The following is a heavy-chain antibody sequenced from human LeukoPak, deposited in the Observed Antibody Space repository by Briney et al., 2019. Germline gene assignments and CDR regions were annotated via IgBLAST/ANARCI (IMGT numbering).Heavy chain of an antibody. CDR1: GGSISSGDYY. Sequence: SETLSLTCTVSGGSISSGDYYWSWIRQPPGKGLGWIGYIYYSGSTYYNPSLKSRVTISVDTSKNQFSLKLSSVTAADTAVYFCARGGSYSYGYGFDYWGQGTLVTVSS. J-gene: IGHJ4*02. CDR2: IYYSGST. CDR3: ARGGSYSYGYGFDY. D-gene: IGHD5-18*01. V-gene: IGHV4-30-4*08.